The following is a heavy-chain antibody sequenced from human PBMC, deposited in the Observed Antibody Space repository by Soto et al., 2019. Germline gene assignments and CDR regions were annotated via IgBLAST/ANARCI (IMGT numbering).Heavy chain of an antibody. Sequence: QVQLVQSGAEVKKPGSSVKVSCKASGGTFSSYTISWVRQAPGQGLEWMGRIIPILGIANYAQKFQGRVTITADKSTSTAYRELSSLRSEDTAVYYCARDLGGGYGDYWGQGTLVTVSS. CDR1: GGTFSSYT. CDR2: IIPILGIA. CDR3: ARDLGGGYGDY. J-gene: IGHJ4*02. D-gene: IGHD3-22*01. V-gene: IGHV1-69*08.